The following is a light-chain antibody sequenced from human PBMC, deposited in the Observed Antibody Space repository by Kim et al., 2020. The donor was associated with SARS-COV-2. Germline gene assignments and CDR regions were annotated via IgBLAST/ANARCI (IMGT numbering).Light chain of an antibody. Sequence: ASVGYRVTITCRASQGISSYLAWYQQKPGKAPKLLIYGVSTLQSGVPSRFSGSGSGTEFTLTISSLQPEDFATYYCQQLNSYPWTFGQGTKVDIK. CDR3: QQLNSYPWT. J-gene: IGKJ1*01. V-gene: IGKV1-9*01. CDR2: GVS. CDR1: QGISSY.